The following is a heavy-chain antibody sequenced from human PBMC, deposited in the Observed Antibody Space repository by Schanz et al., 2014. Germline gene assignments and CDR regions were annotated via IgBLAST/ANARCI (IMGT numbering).Heavy chain of an antibody. CDR1: GFTFSGNA. J-gene: IGHJ4*02. Sequence: QVHLMESGGGVVQPGRSLRLSCAASGFTFSGNAMHWVRQAPGKGLEWVAVVSDDGNKKYYADSVKGRFTISRDNSKNTLYLQMNGLRGEDTAVYYCAKDLDDNYFDYWGQGILVTVSS. V-gene: IGHV3-30*18. CDR2: VSDDGNKK. CDR3: AKDLDDNYFDY. D-gene: IGHD1-1*01.